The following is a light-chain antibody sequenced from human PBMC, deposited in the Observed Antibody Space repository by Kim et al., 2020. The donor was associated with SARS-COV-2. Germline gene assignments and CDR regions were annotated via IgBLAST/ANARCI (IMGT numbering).Light chain of an antibody. V-gene: IGKV1-33*01. J-gene: IGKJ2*03. CDR3: QQYDNLLYS. Sequence: IQMTQSPSSLSVSVGDRVTITCQASQGIRNFLNWYQQKPGKAPKLLIYDVSNLQKGVPSRFSGSGSGTNFTLTISSLQPEDIATFFCQQYDNLLYSFGQGTKLEI. CDR2: DVS. CDR1: QGIRNF.